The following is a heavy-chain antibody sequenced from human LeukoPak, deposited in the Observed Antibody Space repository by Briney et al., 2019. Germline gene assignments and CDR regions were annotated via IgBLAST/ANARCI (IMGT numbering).Heavy chain of an antibody. V-gene: IGHV4-59*01. CDR1: SGPISTYY. CDR3: ARATSWSYYYMDV. Sequence: SAPLSLTCAVSSGPISTYYWCWIRQSPGKELEWIGYIYYTGSTSYNPSLKSRVAISVDTSKNQFSLKLSSVTAADTAVYYCARATSWSYYYMDVWAKGTTVTVSS. CDR2: IYYTGST. J-gene: IGHJ6*03.